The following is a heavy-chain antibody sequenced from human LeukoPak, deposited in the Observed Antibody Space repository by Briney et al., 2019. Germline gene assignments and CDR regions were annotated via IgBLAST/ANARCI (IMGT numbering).Heavy chain of an antibody. CDR2: IQQNGIEK. V-gene: IGHV3-7*03. CDR3: ARDRDGKDL. Sequence: GGSLRLSCAASGFTLRDFWMRWVRQAPGKGLEWVANIQQNGIEKYSVEGRCTISRDNVNSLLYLRINSLRADDTAMYYCARDRDGKDLWGQGTLVTVSS. CDR1: GFTLRDFW. D-gene: IGHD1-1*01. J-gene: IGHJ5*02.